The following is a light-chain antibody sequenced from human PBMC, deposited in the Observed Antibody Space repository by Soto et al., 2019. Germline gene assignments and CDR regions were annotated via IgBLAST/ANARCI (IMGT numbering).Light chain of an antibody. V-gene: IGLV2-14*01. CDR1: SSDVGGSNY. CDR2: DVS. J-gene: IGLJ2*01. CDR3: SSFGGSSTR. Sequence: QSALTQPASVSGSPGQSVTISCTGTSSDVGGSNYVSWYQQYPGEAPKPMIYDVSYRPSGISNRFTGSKSGNTASLTISRLQAEDEADYFCSSFGGSSTRFGGGTKLTVL.